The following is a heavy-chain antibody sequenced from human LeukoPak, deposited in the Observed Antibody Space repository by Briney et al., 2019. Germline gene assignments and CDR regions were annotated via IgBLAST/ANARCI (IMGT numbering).Heavy chain of an antibody. J-gene: IGHJ4*02. CDR1: GYSFSNYY. V-gene: IGHV5-51*01. CDR3: ASRTGSYYPFGS. Sequence: GESLKISCKGSGYSFSNYYIDWVRPMPGKGLEWMGVMYPGGSNIRYSPSFQGQVTISADKSIDTAYLQWSTLKASDSAMYYCASRTGSYYPFGSWGQGTLVTVSS. D-gene: IGHD1-26*01. CDR2: MYPGGSNI.